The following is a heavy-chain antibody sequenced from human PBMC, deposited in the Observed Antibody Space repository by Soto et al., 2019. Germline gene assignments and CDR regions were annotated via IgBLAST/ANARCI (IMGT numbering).Heavy chain of an antibody. J-gene: IGHJ4*02. CDR1: GNTLTELS. D-gene: IGHD6-19*01. CDR3: ARGPIAVAPLDY. V-gene: IGHV1-24*01. CDR2: FDPQDGET. Sequence: ASVKVSCKVSGNTLTELSIHWVRQAPGKGLEWMGGFDPQDGETIYAQKFQGRVTITEDTSTDTAYMELSSLRSEDTAVYYCARGPIAVAPLDYWGQGTLVTVSS.